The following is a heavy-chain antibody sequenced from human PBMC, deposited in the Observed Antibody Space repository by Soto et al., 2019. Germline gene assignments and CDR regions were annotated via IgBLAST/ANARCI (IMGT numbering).Heavy chain of an antibody. D-gene: IGHD4-17*01. CDR3: ARVTVTNLKGGFWFDP. CDR2: IYHSGST. CDR1: GGPISSSNW. V-gene: IGHV4-4*02. J-gene: IGHJ5*02. Sequence: QVQLQESGPGLVKPSGTLSLTCAVSGGPISSSNWWSWVRQPPGKGLEWIGEIYHSGSTNYNPSLKSRVTTSVDKSKNQFSLKLSSVTAADTAVYYCARVTVTNLKGGFWFDPWGQGTLVTVSS.